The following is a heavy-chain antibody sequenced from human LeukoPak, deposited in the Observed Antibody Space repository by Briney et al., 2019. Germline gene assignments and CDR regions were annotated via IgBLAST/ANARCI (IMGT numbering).Heavy chain of an antibody. CDR1: GFTFSSYE. J-gene: IGHJ3*02. V-gene: IGHV3-48*03. Sequence: GGSLRLSCAASGFTFSSYEMNWVRQAPGKGLEWVSYISSSGSTIYYADSVKGRFTISRDNAKNTLYLQMNSLRAEDTAVYYCARVAWQLALDAFDIWGQGTMVTVSS. CDR3: ARVAWQLALDAFDI. D-gene: IGHD6-6*01. CDR2: ISSSGSTI.